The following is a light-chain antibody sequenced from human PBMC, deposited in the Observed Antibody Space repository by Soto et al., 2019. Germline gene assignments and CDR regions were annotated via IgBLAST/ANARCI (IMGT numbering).Light chain of an antibody. CDR1: SSDVGGYNY. CDR2: EVS. J-gene: IGLJ3*02. CDR3: SSYTSSSTLNWV. V-gene: IGLV2-14*01. Sequence: QSALTQPASVSGSPGQSITISCTGTSSDVGGYNYVSWYHQHPGKAPKLMIYEVSNRPSGVSNRFSGSKSGNTASLTISGLQAEDEADYYCSSYTSSSTLNWVFGGGTKL.